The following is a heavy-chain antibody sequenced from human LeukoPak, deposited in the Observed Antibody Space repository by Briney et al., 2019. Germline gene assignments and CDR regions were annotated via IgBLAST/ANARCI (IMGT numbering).Heavy chain of an antibody. CDR1: GGSIGSYY. CDR2: IYYSGST. J-gene: IGHJ4*02. V-gene: IGHV4-59*01. Sequence: PSETLSLTCTVSGGSIGSYYWSWIRQPPGKGLEWIGHIYYSGSTNYNPSLKSRVTISVDTSKNQFSPKLSSVTAADTAVYYCARREKSPYYFDYWGQGTLVTVSS. CDR3: ARREKSPYYFDY.